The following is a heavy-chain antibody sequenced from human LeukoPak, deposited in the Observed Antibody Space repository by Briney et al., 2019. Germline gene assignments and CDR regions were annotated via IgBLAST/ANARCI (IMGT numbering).Heavy chain of an antibody. D-gene: IGHD3-3*01. J-gene: IGHJ3*02. V-gene: IGHV1-46*01. CDR1: GYTFTSYY. CDR2: INPSGGST. Sequence: GASVKVSCKASGYTFTSYYMHWVRQAPGQGLEWMGIINPSGGSTSYAQKFQGRVTMTTDTSTSTAYMELRSLRSDDTAVYYCARDRYSATIFGVVIPRMGAFDIWGQGTMVTVSS. CDR3: ARDRYSATIFGVVIPRMGAFDI.